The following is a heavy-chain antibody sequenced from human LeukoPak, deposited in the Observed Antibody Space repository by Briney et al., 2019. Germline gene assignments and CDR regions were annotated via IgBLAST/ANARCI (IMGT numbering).Heavy chain of an antibody. CDR3: AKGMGRYYYDSSGYYLDY. V-gene: IGHV3-9*01. CDR1: GFTFDDYA. Sequence: PGWSLRLSCAASGFTFDDYAMHWVRQAPGKGLEGVAGISWNSGSIVYADSVKGRFTISRDNAKNSLYLQMNSLRAEDTALYYCAKGMGRYYYDSSGYYLDYWGQGTLVTVSS. CDR2: ISWNSGSI. D-gene: IGHD3-22*01. J-gene: IGHJ4*02.